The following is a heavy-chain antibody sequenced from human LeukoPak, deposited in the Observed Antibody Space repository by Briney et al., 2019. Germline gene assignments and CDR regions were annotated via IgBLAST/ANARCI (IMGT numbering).Heavy chain of an antibody. Sequence: GGSLRLSCEPSGVNFSNYYISWSRKAPRKGLEWLSYISPSTTHTSYADSVKGRFTISRDNAKNLLYLQMNSLRAEDTAVYYCARGGHGAADQWGQGTLVTVSS. V-gene: IGHV3-11*05. CDR2: ISPSTTHT. CDR1: GVNFSNYY. J-gene: IGHJ5*02. CDR3: ARGGHGAADQ. D-gene: IGHD1-26*01.